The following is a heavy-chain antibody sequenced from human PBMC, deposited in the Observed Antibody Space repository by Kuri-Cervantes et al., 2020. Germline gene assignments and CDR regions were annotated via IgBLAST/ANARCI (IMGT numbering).Heavy chain of an antibody. V-gene: IGHV1-69*13. CDR1: GGTFSSYT. CDR3: ARVEDRPTYHRYFDY. D-gene: IGHD2-21*01. J-gene: IGHJ4*02. Sequence: SVKVSCKASGGTFSSYTISWVRQAPGQGLEWMGGIIPIFGTANYAQKFQGRVTITADESTSTAYMELSSLRSEDTAVYYCARVEDRPTYHRYFDYWGQGTLVTVSS. CDR2: IIPIFGTA.